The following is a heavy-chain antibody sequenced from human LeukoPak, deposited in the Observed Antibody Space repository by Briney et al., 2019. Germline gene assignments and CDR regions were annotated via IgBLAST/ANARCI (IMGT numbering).Heavy chain of an antibody. Sequence: PGGSLRLSCAASGFTFSNAWMNWVRQAPGKGLEWVGRIKSKTDGGTTDYAVPVKGRFTISRDDSKNTLYLQMNSLKIEDTAVYYCSTITYYYDNSGYPYWGQGTLVTVSS. CDR3: STITYYYDNSGYPY. CDR1: GFTFSNAW. D-gene: IGHD3-22*01. CDR2: IKSKTDGGTT. V-gene: IGHV3-15*01. J-gene: IGHJ4*02.